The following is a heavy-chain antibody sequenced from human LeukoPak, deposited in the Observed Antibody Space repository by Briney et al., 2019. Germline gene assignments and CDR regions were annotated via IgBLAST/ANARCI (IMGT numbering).Heavy chain of an antibody. V-gene: IGHV1-18*01. D-gene: IGHD6-13*01. CDR3: ARCRIAAAQGDP. CDR2: ISAYSGNT. J-gene: IGHJ5*02. Sequence: AASVRVSCKASGYTFTSYGISWVRQAPGQGLEWMGWISAYSGNTNYAQKLQGRVTMTTDTSTGTAYMELRSLRSDDTAVYYCARCRIAAAQGDPWGQGTLVTVSS. CDR1: GYTFTSYG.